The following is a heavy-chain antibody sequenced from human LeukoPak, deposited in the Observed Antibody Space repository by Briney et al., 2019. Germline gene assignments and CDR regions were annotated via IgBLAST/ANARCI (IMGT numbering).Heavy chain of an antibody. J-gene: IGHJ4*02. CDR2: IYSSGGT. V-gene: IGHV4-61*02. CDR1: GGSISSGTYY. CDR3: ARDQGTGMGSGSPGLFDY. Sequence: PSQTLSLTCTVSGGSISSGTYYWSWIRQPAGKGLEWIGRIYSSGGTDYNPSLKSRVTISVDTSKNQFSLKLSSVTAADTAVYYCARDQGTGMGSGSPGLFDYWGQGTLVTVSS. D-gene: IGHD3-10*01.